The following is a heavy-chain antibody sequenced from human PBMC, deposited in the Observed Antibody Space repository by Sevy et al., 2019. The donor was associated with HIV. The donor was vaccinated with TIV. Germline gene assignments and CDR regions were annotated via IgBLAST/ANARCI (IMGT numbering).Heavy chain of an antibody. Sequence: ASVKVSCKASGYTFTGYYMLWVRQAPGQGFEWMGWINPDSGGPNYAPKFQGRVTLTRDTSISTAYMELSRLKSDDTAVYYCVRDDRNGYFDYWGQGTLVTVSS. CDR1: GYTFTGYY. D-gene: IGHD2-8*01. J-gene: IGHJ4*02. CDR2: INPDSGGP. CDR3: VRDDRNGYFDY. V-gene: IGHV1-2*02.